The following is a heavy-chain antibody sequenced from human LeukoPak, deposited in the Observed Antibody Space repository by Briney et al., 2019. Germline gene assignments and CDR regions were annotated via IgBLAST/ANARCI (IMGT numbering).Heavy chain of an antibody. CDR3: ARAFYDSSGYYSGGRTFDY. CDR1: GGPFSGYY. CDR2: INHSGST. V-gene: IGHV4-34*01. D-gene: IGHD3-22*01. Sequence: SETLSLTCAVYGGPFSGYYWSWIRQPPGKGLEWIGEINHSGSTNYNPSLKSRVTISVDTSKNQFSLKLSSVTAADTAVYYCARAFYDSSGYYSGGRTFDYWGQGTLVTVSS. J-gene: IGHJ4*02.